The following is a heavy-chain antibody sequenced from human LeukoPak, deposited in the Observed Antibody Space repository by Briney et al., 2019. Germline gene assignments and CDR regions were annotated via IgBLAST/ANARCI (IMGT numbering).Heavy chain of an antibody. D-gene: IGHD3-10*01. CDR1: GGSFSGYY. CDR2: INHSGST. Sequence: SETLPLTCAVYGGSFSGYYWSWIRQPPGKGREWIGEINHSGSTNYHPSLKSRVTISVDRSKNQFLLKLSSVTAADTAVYYCARVRYYGSGSYYTFDYWGQGTLVTVSS. J-gene: IGHJ4*02. V-gene: IGHV4-34*01. CDR3: ARVRYYGSGSYYTFDY.